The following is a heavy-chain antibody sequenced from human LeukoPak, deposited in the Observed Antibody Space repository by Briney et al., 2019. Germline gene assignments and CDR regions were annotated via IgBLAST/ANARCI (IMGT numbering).Heavy chain of an antibody. V-gene: IGHV3-21*01. CDR1: GFTFSSYS. Sequence: GGSLRLSCAASGFTFSSYSMNWVRQAPGKGLEWASSISSSSSYIYYADSVKGRFTISRDNAKNSLYLQMNSLRAEDTAEYYCARDGAVAGRIFFQHWGQGTLVTVSS. CDR3: ARDGAVAGRIFFQH. CDR2: ISSSSSYI. D-gene: IGHD6-19*01. J-gene: IGHJ1*01.